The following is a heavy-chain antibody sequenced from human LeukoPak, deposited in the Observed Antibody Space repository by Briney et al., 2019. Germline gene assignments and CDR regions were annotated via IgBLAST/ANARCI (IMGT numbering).Heavy chain of an antibody. D-gene: IGHD6-19*01. CDR3: ARNISGWTFDS. J-gene: IGHJ4*02. V-gene: IGHV4-39*01. Sequence: SETLSLTCTVSGGSFRSNSYYWGWIRQPPGKGLEWLASIYNSASTHYNPSLRSRLTISMDSSRGEFSLRLNSVTPTDTAVYYCARNISGWTFDSWGRGTLVTVPS. CDR2: IYNSAST. CDR1: GGSFRSNSYY.